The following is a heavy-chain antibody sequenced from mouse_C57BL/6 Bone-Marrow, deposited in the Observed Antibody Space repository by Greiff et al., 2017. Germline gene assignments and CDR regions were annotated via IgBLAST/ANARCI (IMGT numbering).Heavy chain of an antibody. D-gene: IGHD2-4*01. CDR3: ARNPIYYDYDGGFAY. J-gene: IGHJ3*01. Sequence: SGAELARPGASVKMSCKASGYTFTSYTMHWVKQRPGQGLEWIGYINPSSGYTKYNQKFKDKATLTADKSSSTAYMQLSSLTSEDSAVYYCARNPIYYDYDGGFAYWGQGTLVTVSA. V-gene: IGHV1-4*01. CDR1: GYTFTSYT. CDR2: INPSSGYT.